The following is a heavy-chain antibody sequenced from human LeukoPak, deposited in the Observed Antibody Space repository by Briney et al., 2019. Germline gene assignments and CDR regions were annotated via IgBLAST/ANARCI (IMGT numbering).Heavy chain of an antibody. Sequence: GGSLRLSCTASGFTFGDYAMSWVRQAPGKGLEWVGFIRSKAYGGTTEYAASVKGRFTISRDDSKSIAYLQMNSLKTEDTAVYYCTRAGYDSSGFPPDFDYWGQGTLVTVSS. V-gene: IGHV3-49*04. CDR2: IRSKAYGGTT. CDR3: TRAGYDSSGFPPDFDY. J-gene: IGHJ4*02. CDR1: GFTFGDYA. D-gene: IGHD3-22*01.